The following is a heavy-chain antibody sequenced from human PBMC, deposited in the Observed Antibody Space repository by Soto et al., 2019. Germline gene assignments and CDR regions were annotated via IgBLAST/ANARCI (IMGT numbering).Heavy chain of an antibody. J-gene: IGHJ6*02. Sequence: QVRLAQSGTEVKKPGSSVKVSCKASGGTFSDSGVTWVRQAPRQGLEWVGAILPKFGKTNYAQKFQGRVAIIADKSPDTVFLEVSSLKSDDTAVYFCARVTELGTGYAMDVWGQGTTVIVSS. CDR3: ARVTELGTGYAMDV. D-gene: IGHD1-7*01. V-gene: IGHV1-69*06. CDR1: GGTFSDSG. CDR2: ILPKFGKT.